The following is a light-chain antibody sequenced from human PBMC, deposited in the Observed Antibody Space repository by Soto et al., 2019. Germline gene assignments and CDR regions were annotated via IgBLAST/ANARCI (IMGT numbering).Light chain of an antibody. CDR3: LQYNRYRT. Sequence: DIQMTQSPSTLSASVGDRVTITCRASQSISRWLAWYQQKPGEAPKLLIHGASSLESGVPSRFSGGGSGTEFTLTISRLQPDDLAAYYCLQYNRYRTFGQGTKVEIK. J-gene: IGKJ1*01. CDR1: QSISRW. V-gene: IGKV1-5*01. CDR2: GAS.